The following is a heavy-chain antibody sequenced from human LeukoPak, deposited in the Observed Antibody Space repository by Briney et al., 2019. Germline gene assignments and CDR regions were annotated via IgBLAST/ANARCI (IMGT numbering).Heavy chain of an antibody. D-gene: IGHD1-26*01. CDR1: GYTFTGYY. V-gene: IGHV1-46*01. CDR2: INPTGGST. J-gene: IGHJ5*02. Sequence: GASVEVSCKASGYTFTGYYMHWVRQAPGQGLEWMGLINPTGGSTGYAQKFQGRVTMTRDMSTSTDYMELSSLRSEDTAIYYCARDNSVGDNAWWFDPWGQGTLVTVSS. CDR3: ARDNSVGDNAWWFDP.